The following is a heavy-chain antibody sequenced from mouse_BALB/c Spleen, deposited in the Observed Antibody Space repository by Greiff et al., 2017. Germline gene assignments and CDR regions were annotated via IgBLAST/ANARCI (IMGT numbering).Heavy chain of an antibody. V-gene: IGHV1-4*02. CDR1: GYTFTSYT. CDR2: INPSSGYT. CDR3: ARLARATFYAMDY. J-gene: IGHJ4*01. Sequence: QVQLQQSAAELARPGASVKMSCKASGYTFTSYTMHWVKQRPGQGLEWIGYINPSSGYTEYNQKFKDKTTLTADKSSSTAYMQLSSLTSEDSAVYYCARLARATFYAMDYWGQGTSVTVSS. D-gene: IGHD3-1*01.